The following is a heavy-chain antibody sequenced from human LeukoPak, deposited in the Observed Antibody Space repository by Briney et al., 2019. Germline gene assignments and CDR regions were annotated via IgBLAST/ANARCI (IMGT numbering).Heavy chain of an antibody. V-gene: IGHV3-74*01. Sequence: GGSLRLSCAASGFSFTSYWMHWVRQAPGKGLVWVSRINSDGSSTTYADSVKGRFTISRDNAKNTLYRQMNTLRGEDTAVYYCARESAIVLVPFDSWGQGTLVTVSS. CDR2: INSDGSST. CDR1: GFSFTSYW. D-gene: IGHD2/OR15-2a*01. J-gene: IGHJ4*02. CDR3: ARESAIVLVPFDS.